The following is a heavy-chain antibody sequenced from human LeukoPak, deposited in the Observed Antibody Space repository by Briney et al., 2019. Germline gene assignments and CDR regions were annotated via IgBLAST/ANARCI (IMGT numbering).Heavy chain of an antibody. Sequence: PGGSLRLSCAASGFTFDDYGMSWVRQAPGKGLEWVSGINWNGGSTGYADSVKGRFTISRDNAKNSLYLQMNSLRAEDTAVYYCARDGSPDYYGSGSYNYWGQGTLVTVSS. CDR3: ARDGSPDYYGSGSYNY. D-gene: IGHD3-10*01. J-gene: IGHJ4*02. CDR1: GFTFDDYG. V-gene: IGHV3-20*04. CDR2: INWNGGST.